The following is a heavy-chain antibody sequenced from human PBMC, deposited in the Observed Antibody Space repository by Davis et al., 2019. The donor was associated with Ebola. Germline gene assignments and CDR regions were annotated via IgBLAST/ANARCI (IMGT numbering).Heavy chain of an antibody. CDR2: MNPNSGNT. D-gene: IGHD3-22*01. J-gene: IGHJ5*02. CDR1: GYTFTSYD. Sequence: ASVKVSCKASGYTFTSYDINWVRQATGQGLEWMGWMNPNSGNTGYAQKFQGRVTMTTDTSTSTAYMELRSLRSDDTAVYYCARVYYYERFDPWGQGTLVTVSS. V-gene: IGHV1-8*01. CDR3: ARVYYYERFDP.